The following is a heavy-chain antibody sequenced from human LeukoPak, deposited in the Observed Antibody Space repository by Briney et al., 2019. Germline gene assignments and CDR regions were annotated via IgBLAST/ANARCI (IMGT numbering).Heavy chain of an antibody. J-gene: IGHJ6*02. Sequence: GGSLRLSCAASGFTFSSYSMNWVRQAPGKGLEWVSSISSSSSYIYYADSVKGRFTISRDNAKNSLYLQMNSLRAEDTAVYYCARVLGNSYGMDVWGQGTTVTVSS. CDR2: ISSSSSYI. V-gene: IGHV3-21*01. CDR3: ARVLGNSYGMDV. CDR1: GFTFSSYS.